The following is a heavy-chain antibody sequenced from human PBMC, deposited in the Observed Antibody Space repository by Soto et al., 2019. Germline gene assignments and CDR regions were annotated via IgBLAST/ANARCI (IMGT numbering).Heavy chain of an antibody. CDR2: INPSTSTT. CDR3: AREAEEYSGSDY. D-gene: IGHD3-10*01. V-gene: IGHV1-46*03. CDR1: GFPFTRYH. Sequence: ASVMVSCKASGFPFTRYHMHWVRQAPGQGLEWLGVINPSTSTTYAQKFQGRVTMTRDTSTSTVYMELSSLRSDDTAVYYCAREAEEYSGSDYWGPGSLVTVSS. J-gene: IGHJ4*02.